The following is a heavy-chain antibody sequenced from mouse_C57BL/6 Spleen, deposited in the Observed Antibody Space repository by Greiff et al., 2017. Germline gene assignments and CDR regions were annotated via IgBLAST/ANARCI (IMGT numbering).Heavy chain of an antibody. CDR1: GYAFSSSW. CDR3: ARGSHFDV. V-gene: IGHV1-82*01. CDR2: IYPGDGDT. J-gene: IGHJ1*03. Sequence: QVQLQQSGPELVKPGASVKISCKASGYAFSSSWMNWVKQRPGKGLEWIGRIYPGDGDTNYNGKFKGKATLTADKSSSTAYMQLSSLTSEDSAVYCCARGSHFDVWGTGTTVTVSS.